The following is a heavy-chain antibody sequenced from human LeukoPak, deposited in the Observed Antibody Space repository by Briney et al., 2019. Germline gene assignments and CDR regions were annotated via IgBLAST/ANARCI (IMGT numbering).Heavy chain of an antibody. J-gene: IGHJ4*02. D-gene: IGHD6-19*01. CDR2: ISSSSSYI. Sequence: GGSLRLSCAASGFTFSSYSMNWVRQAPGKGLEWVSSISSSSSYIYYADSVKGRFTISRDNAKNSLYLQMNSPRAEDTAVYYCARGSRYSSGWYDYWGQGTLVTVSS. CDR1: GFTFSSYS. V-gene: IGHV3-21*01. CDR3: ARGSRYSSGWYDY.